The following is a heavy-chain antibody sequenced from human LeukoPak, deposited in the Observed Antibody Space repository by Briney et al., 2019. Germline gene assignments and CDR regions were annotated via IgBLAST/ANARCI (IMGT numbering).Heavy chain of an antibody. CDR1: GGSISSSSYY. J-gene: IGHJ4*02. CDR3: GGGESIVVVTAPYWPFDY. V-gene: IGHV4-39*01. CDR2: IYYSGST. D-gene: IGHD2-21*02. Sequence: SETLSLTCTVSGGSISSSSYYWGWIRQPPGKGLEWIGSIYYSGSTYYNPSLKSRVTISVDTSKNQFSLKLSSVTAADTAVYYCGGGESIVVVTAPYWPFDYWGQGTLVTVSS.